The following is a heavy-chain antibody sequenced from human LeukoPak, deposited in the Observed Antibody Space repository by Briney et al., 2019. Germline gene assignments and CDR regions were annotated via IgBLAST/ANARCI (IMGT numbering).Heavy chain of an antibody. CDR1: GYTFNTYY. J-gene: IGHJ4*02. CDR3: ARGPRGQRFDY. CDR2: INPGGGDT. Sequence: ASVKVSCKASGYTFNTYYIHWVRQAPGQGLEWMGLINPGGGDTSYAQNLQGRVTMTRDTSTSTVYMELSRLMSEDTAVYYCARGPRGQRFDYWGQGTLVTVSS. V-gene: IGHV1-46*02. D-gene: IGHD1-1*01.